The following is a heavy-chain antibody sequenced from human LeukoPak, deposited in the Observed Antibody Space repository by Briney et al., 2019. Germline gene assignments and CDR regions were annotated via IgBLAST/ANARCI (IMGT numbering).Heavy chain of an antibody. CDR1: GGSINSYY. CDR3: ARTTTTFDD. J-gene: IGHJ4*02. CDR2: ISYSGST. D-gene: IGHD4-11*01. Sequence: SETLSLTCTVSGGSINSYYWSWIRQPPGKGLEWIGYISYSGSTNYSPSLKGRVTISVDTSKNHFSLNLTSVTAADTAVYYCARTTTTFDDWGQGTLVTVSS. V-gene: IGHV4-59*01.